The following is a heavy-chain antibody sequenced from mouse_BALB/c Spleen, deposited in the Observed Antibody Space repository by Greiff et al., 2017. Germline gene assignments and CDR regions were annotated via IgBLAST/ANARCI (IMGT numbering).Heavy chain of an antibody. V-gene: IGHV1S56*01. D-gene: IGHD2-4*01. CDR3: ARGDYDYAMDY. CDR1: GYTFTSYY. J-gene: IGHJ4*01. CDR2: IYPGNVNT. Sequence: VKLQESGPELVKPGASVRISCKASGYTFTSYYIHWVKQRPGQGLEWIGWIYPGNVNTKYNEKFKGKATLTADKSSSTAYMQLSSLTSEDSAVYFCARGDYDYAMDYWGQGTSVTVSS.